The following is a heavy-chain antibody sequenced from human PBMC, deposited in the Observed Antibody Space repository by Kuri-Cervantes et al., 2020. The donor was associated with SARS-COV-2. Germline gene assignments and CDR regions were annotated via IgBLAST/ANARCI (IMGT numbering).Heavy chain of an antibody. CDR2: ISSSGSTI. D-gene: IGHD2-21*01. J-gene: IGHJ5*02. Sequence: GGSLRLSCAASGFTFSIYEMNWVRQAPGKGLEWVSYISSSGSTIYYADSVKGRFTVSRDNAKNSVHLQMNSLRAEDAAVYYCARDIWRKFDLWGQGTPVTVSS. CDR1: GFTFSIYE. V-gene: IGHV3-48*03. CDR3: ARDIWRKFDL.